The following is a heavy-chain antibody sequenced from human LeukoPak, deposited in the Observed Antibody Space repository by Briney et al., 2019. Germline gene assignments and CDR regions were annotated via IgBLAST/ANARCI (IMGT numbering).Heavy chain of an antibody. CDR3: ARVLRGDMVGEVMNY. D-gene: IGHD3-10*01. Sequence: GGSLSLSCAASGFTFSSDSMNWVRQAPGKGLEWVSYVSSSSSTTYYADSVKGRFTISRDNAKNSLYLQMNSLRAEDTAVYYCARVLRGDMVGEVMNYWGQGTLVTVSS. V-gene: IGHV3-48*04. CDR2: VSSSSSTT. CDR1: GFTFSSDS. J-gene: IGHJ4*02.